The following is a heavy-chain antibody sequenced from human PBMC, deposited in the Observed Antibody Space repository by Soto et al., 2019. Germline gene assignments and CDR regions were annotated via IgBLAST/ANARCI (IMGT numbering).Heavy chain of an antibody. J-gene: IGHJ6*02. Sequence: GGSLRLSCAASGFTFSSYSMNWVRQAPGKGLEWVSYISSSSSTIYYADSVKGRFTISRDNAKNSLYLQMNSLRDEDTAVYYCARDAPVVPAAISEYYYYYGMAVWGQGTTVTVSS. V-gene: IGHV3-48*02. D-gene: IGHD2-2*01. CDR1: GFTFSSYS. CDR2: ISSSSSTI. CDR3: ARDAPVVPAAISEYYYYYGMAV.